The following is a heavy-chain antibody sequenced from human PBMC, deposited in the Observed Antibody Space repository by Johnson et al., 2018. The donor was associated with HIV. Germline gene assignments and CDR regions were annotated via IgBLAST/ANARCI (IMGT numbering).Heavy chain of an antibody. D-gene: IGHD6-13*01. J-gene: IGHJ3*02. V-gene: IGHV3-30*03. CDR3: AREQELIGERAFDI. CDR1: GLSFSDYG. CDR2: ISFDGTNE. Sequence: QVQLVESGGGVVQPGRSVRLSCAASGLSFSDYGMHWVRQAPGKGLEWVAVISFDGTNEYYADSVKGRFTISRDNAKNTLYLQMNSLRVEDTAVYYCAREQELIGERAFDIWGQGTMVTVSS.